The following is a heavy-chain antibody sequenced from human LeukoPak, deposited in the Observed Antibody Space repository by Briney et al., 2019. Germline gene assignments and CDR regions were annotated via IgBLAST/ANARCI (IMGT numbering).Heavy chain of an antibody. CDR2: INPNSGGT. CDR3: ARGPPEYCSGGSCYSGRNWIDP. D-gene: IGHD2-15*01. CDR1: GYTFTGFH. V-gene: IGHV1-2*02. J-gene: IGHJ5*02. Sequence: ASVKVSCKASGYTFTGFHMHWVRQAPGQGLEWMGWINPNSGGTNYAQKFQGRVTMTRDTSISTAYMALSRLRSDDTAVYYCARGPPEYCSGGSCYSGRNWIDPWGQGTLVTVSS.